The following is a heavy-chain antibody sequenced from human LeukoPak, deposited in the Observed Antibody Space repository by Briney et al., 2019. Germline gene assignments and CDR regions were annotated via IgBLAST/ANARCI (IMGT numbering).Heavy chain of an antibody. CDR2: INPSSGDT. CDR1: GYSFTGYY. Sequence: GASVKVSCKTSGYSFTGYYLHWVRQAPGQGLEWMGWINPSSGDTNYAQKFQGRVSMTRGTSNTTAYMELSRLRSDDTAVYFCTRGHYYSDITFPLHYWGQGTLVTVSS. CDR3: TRGHYYSDITFPLHY. J-gene: IGHJ4*02. D-gene: IGHD3-22*01. V-gene: IGHV1-2*02.